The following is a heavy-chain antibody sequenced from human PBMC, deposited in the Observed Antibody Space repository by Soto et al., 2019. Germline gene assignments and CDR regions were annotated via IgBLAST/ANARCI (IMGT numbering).Heavy chain of an antibody. CDR1: GFTFEYNW. D-gene: IGHD2-21*02. Sequence: EVQLVESGGSLVQPGGSLRLSCVASGFTFEYNWMHWVRQAPGEGLMWVSRLQTDGSHPDYADSLKGRFTISRDNAKNTLYLQMNNLRAEDTAVYYCARGGDPDYWGQGTLVTVSS. J-gene: IGHJ4*02. V-gene: IGHV3-74*01. CDR3: ARGGDPDY. CDR2: LQTDGSHP.